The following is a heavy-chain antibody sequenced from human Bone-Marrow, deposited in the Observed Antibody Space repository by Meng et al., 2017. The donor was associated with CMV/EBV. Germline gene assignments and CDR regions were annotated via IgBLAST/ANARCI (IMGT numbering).Heavy chain of an antibody. D-gene: IGHD2-2*01. J-gene: IGHJ6*02. Sequence: GESLKISCAASGFTFSSYGMHWVRQAPGKGLEWVAFIRYDGSNKYYADSVKGRFTISRDNSKNTLYLQMNSLRAEDTAVYYCARDIVVVPAARYYYYYGMDVWGQGTTVTVSS. CDR2: IRYDGSNK. V-gene: IGHV3-30*02. CDR1: GFTFSSYG. CDR3: ARDIVVVPAARYYYYYGMDV.